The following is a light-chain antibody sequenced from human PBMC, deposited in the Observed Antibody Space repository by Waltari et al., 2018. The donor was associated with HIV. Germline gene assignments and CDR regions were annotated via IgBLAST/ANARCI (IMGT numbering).Light chain of an antibody. Sequence: QSVLTQPPPVSGSPGQRVTTSCTGACSNIRAGYAVPWYQQLPGTAPKLLIYGNSNRPSGVPDRFSGSKSGTSASLAITGLQAEDEADYYCQSYDSSLSGGYVFGTGTKVTVL. CDR2: GNS. V-gene: IGLV1-40*01. CDR1: CSNIRAGYA. J-gene: IGLJ1*01. CDR3: QSYDSSLSGGYV.